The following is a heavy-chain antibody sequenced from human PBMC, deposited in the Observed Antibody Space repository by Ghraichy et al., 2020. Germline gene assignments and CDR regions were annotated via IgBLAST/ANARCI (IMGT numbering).Heavy chain of an antibody. V-gene: IGHV3-48*02. CDR1: GFTFSSYG. J-gene: IGHJ5*01. CDR2: ISSSSSTV. D-gene: IGHD2/OR15-2a*01. Sequence: GGSLRLSCAASGFTFSSYGMNWVRQAPGKGLEWISYISSSSSTVYYADSVKGRFTISRDNAKNSLFLQMNSLRDEDTAVYYCATNRVGVDDSWGQGTLVIVSS. CDR3: ATNRVGVDDS.